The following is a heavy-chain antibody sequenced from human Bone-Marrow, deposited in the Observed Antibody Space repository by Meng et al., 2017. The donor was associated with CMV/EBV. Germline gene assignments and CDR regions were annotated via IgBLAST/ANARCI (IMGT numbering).Heavy chain of an antibody. D-gene: IGHD2-2*02. V-gene: IGHV3-11*04. J-gene: IGHJ6*02. CDR1: GFTFSDYY. CDR3: ARAVPAAIREEKYYYYYGMDV. Sequence: GESLKISCAASGFTFSDYYMSWIRQAPGKGLEWVSYISSSGSTIYYADSVKGRFTISRDNAKNSLYLQMNSLRAEDTAVYYCARAVPAAIREEKYYYYYGMDVWGQGNTVTVSS. CDR2: ISSSGSTI.